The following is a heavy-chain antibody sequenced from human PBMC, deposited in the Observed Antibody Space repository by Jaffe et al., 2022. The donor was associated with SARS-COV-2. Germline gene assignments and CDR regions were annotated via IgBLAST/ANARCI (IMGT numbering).Heavy chain of an antibody. D-gene: IGHD3-9*01. Sequence: QITLKESGPTLVKPRQTLTLTCTFSGFSLSTDGAAVGWIRQPPGEALEWLALIFWDDNKRFRPSLRTRLIIVKDTTENQVVLTMTNMDPLDTATYFCAHATVDYDVLTAYYPPFFDFWGQGILVTVSS. J-gene: IGHJ4*02. CDR2: IFWDDNK. CDR3: AHATVDYDVLTAYYPPFFDF. CDR1: GFSLSTDGAA. V-gene: IGHV2-5*02.